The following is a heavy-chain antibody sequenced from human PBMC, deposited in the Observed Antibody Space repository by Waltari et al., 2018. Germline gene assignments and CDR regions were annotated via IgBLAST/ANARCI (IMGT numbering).Heavy chain of an antibody. CDR2: ISWNSGSI. CDR3: AKDMRDEGSSFDY. J-gene: IGHJ4*02. CDR1: GFTFDDYA. D-gene: IGHD6-13*01. V-gene: IGHV3-9*01. Sequence: EVQLVESGGGLVQPGRSLRLSCAASGFTFDDYAMHWVRQAPGKGLEWVSGISWNSGSIGYADSVKGRFTISRDNAKNSLYLQMNSLRAEDTALYYCAKDMRDEGSSFDYWGQGTLVTVSS.